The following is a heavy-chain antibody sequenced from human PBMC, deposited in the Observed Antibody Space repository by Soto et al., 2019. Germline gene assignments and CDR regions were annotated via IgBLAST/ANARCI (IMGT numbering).Heavy chain of an antibody. CDR1: GFTFSSYS. V-gene: IGHV3-21*01. CDR3: ARALREMAETNYFDY. J-gene: IGHJ4*02. CDR2: ISSSSSYI. D-gene: IGHD1-1*01. Sequence: EVQLVESGGGLVKPGGSLRLSCAASGFTFSSYSMNCVRQAPGKGLEWVSSISSSSSYIYYADSVKGRFTLSRDNAKLSLYLPMNSLRAEDTAVYYCARALREMAETNYFDYWGQGTLVTVSS.